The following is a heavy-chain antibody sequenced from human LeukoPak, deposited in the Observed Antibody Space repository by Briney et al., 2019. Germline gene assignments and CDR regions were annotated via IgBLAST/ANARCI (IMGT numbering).Heavy chain of an antibody. J-gene: IGHJ3*02. V-gene: IGHV1-69*05. Sequence: GSSVKVSCKASGGTFSSYAISWVRQAPGQGLEWMGGIIPIFGTANYAQKFQGRVTITTDESTSTAYMELSSLRSEDTAVYYCARPQNYCGGDCYSYAFDIWGQGTTVTVSS. D-gene: IGHD2-21*02. CDR3: ARPQNYCGGDCYSYAFDI. CDR2: IIPIFGTA. CDR1: GGTFSSYA.